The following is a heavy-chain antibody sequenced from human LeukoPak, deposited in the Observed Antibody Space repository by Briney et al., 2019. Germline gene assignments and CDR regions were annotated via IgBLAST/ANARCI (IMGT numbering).Heavy chain of an antibody. CDR3: ARVAGIVVVPAAGY. D-gene: IGHD2-2*01. J-gene: IGHJ4*02. CDR1: GYTFTGYY. CDR2: INPNSGGT. V-gene: IGHV1-2*02. Sequence: ASVKVSCKASGYTFTGYYMHWVRQAPGQGLEWMGWINPNSGGTNYAQKFQGRVTMTRDTSISTAYMELSRLRSDDTAVYYCARVAGIVVVPAAGYWGQGTLVTASS.